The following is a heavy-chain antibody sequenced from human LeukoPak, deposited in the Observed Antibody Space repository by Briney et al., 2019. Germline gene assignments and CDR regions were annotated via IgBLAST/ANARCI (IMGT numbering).Heavy chain of an antibody. CDR3: ARAYCSGGSCYFDY. J-gene: IGHJ4*02. V-gene: IGHV3-13*01. D-gene: IGHD2-15*01. CDR2: IGTAGDT. CDR1: GFTFSSYD. Sequence: GGSLRLSCAASGFTFSSYDMHWVRQATGKGLEWVSAIGTAGDTYYPGSVKGRFTISRVNAKNSLYLQMNSLRAEDTAVYYCARAYCSGGSCYFDYWGQGTLVTVSS.